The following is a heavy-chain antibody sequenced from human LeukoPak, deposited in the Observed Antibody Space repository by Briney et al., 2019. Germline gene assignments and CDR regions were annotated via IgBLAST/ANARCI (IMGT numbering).Heavy chain of an antibody. D-gene: IGHD3-3*01. J-gene: IGHJ4*02. CDR2: IYYSGST. V-gene: IGHV4-39*01. CDR1: GGSISSSSYY. CDR3: ARSDSSCVGY. Sequence: SETLSLTCTVSGGSISSSSYYWGWIRQPPGKGLEWIGSIYYSGSTYYNPSLKSRVTISVDTSKNQFSLKLSSVTAADTAVYYCARSDSSCVGYWGQGTLVTVSS.